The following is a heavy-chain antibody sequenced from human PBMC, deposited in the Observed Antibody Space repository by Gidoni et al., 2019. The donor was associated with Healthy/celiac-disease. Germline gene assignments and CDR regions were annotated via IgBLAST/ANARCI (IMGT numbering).Heavy chain of an antibody. Sequence: VQLQESGPGLVKPSQTLSLTCTVSGGSISSGSYYWSWTRQPAGKGLEWIGRIYTSGSTNYNPSLKSRVTISVDTSKNQFSLKLSSVTAADTAVYYCARDRGYSYGGNWFDPWGQGTLVTVSS. V-gene: IGHV4-61*02. CDR1: GGSISSGSYY. J-gene: IGHJ5*02. CDR2: IYTSGST. CDR3: ARDRGYSYGGNWFDP. D-gene: IGHD5-18*01.